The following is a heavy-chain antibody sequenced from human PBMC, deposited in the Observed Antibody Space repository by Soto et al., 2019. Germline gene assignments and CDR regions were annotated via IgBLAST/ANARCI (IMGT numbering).Heavy chain of an antibody. V-gene: IGHV3-30*03. Sequence: GGSLRLACAASGFTFSSYGMHWVRQAPGKGLEWVAVISYDGSNKYYADSVKGRFTISRDNSKNTLYLQMNSLRAEDTAVYYCFFGSSSWFSYYHYYMDVWGKGTTVTVSS. CDR2: ISYDGSNK. D-gene: IGHD6-6*01. CDR3: FFGSSSWFSYYHYYMDV. CDR1: GFTFSSYG. J-gene: IGHJ6*03.